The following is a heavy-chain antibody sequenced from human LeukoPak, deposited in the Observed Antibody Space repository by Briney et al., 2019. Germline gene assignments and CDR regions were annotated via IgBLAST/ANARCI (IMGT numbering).Heavy chain of an antibody. Sequence: GGSLRLSCAASGFTFSSYAMSWVRQAPGKGLEWVSAISGSGGSTYYADSVKGRFTISRDNAKNSLYLQMNSLRAEDTAVYYCAGEPIVTAGIVGYYWGQGTLATVSS. J-gene: IGHJ4*02. CDR1: GFTFSSYA. CDR3: AGEPIVTAGIVGYY. CDR2: ISGSGGST. V-gene: IGHV3-23*01. D-gene: IGHD2-2*01.